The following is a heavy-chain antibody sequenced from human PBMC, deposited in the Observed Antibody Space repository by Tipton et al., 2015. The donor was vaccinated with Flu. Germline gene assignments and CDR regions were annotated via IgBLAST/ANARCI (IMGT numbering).Heavy chain of an antibody. V-gene: IGHV4-38-2*02. CDR1: GDSIGSPYY. Sequence: TLSLTCSVSGDSIGSPYYWGWIRQPPGKGLEWIGNIHKTGSAYFNPSLRSRVTISVDTSKNQFSLRLTSVTSADTAVYYCARDLRWELHAFDLWGQGTMVTVSS. J-gene: IGHJ3*01. CDR2: IHKTGSA. CDR3: ARDLRWELHAFDL. D-gene: IGHD1-26*01.